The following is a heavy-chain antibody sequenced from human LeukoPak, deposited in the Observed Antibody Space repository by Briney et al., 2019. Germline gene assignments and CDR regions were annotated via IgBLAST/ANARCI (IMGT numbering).Heavy chain of an antibody. V-gene: IGHV3-48*01. J-gene: IGHJ4*02. CDR1: GFTFSSYS. Sequence: GGSLRLSCAASGFTFSSYSMNWVRQAPGKGLEWVSYISSSSSTIYYADSVKGRFTISRDNSKNTLYLQMNSLRADDTALYYCARDEVYSYGYGDFDYWGQGTLVTVSS. D-gene: IGHD5-18*01. CDR2: ISSSSSTI. CDR3: ARDEVYSYGYGDFDY.